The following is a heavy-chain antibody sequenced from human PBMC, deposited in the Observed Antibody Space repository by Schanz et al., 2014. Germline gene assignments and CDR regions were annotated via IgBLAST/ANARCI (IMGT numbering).Heavy chain of an antibody. Sequence: EVQLVESGGGLVQPGGSLRLSCAASGFPFSSYSMTWVRQAPGKGLEWVSYISSSSSTRYYADSVKGRFTISRDNSKNTLYLQMSSLRAEDTAVYYCTKGRFGELSAFDIWGQGTMVTVSS. CDR2: ISSSSSTR. D-gene: IGHD3-10*01. J-gene: IGHJ3*02. CDR1: GFPFSSYS. CDR3: TKGRFGELSAFDI. V-gene: IGHV3-48*01.